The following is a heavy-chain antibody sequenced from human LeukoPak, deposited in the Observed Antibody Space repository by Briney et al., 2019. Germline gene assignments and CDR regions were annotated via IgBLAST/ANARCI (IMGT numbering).Heavy chain of an antibody. J-gene: IGHJ4*02. CDR3: ARAGYCSGGSCYYYFDY. CDR2: IYYSGST. D-gene: IGHD2-15*01. V-gene: IGHV4-39*07. Sequence: SETLSLTCTVSGGSISSSSYYWGWIRQPPGKGLEWIGSIYYSGSTYYNPSLKSRVTISVDTSKNQFSLKLSSVTAADTAVYYCARAGYCSGGSCYYYFDYWGQGTLVTVSS. CDR1: GGSISSSSYY.